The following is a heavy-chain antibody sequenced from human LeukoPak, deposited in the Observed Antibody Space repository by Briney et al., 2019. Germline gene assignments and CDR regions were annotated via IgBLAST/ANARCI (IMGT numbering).Heavy chain of an antibody. CDR3: ARDYGTMVRGVIPY. D-gene: IGHD3-10*01. CDR1: GYTFTGYY. Sequence: ASVKVSCKASGYTFTGYYMHWVRQAPGQGLEWMGWINPNSGGTNYAQKFQGRVTMTTDTSTSTAYMELRSLRSDDTAVYYCARDYGTMVRGVIPYWGQGTLVTVSS. CDR2: INPNSGGT. V-gene: IGHV1-2*02. J-gene: IGHJ4*02.